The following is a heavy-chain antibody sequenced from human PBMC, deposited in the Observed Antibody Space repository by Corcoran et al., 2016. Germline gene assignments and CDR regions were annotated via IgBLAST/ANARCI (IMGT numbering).Heavy chain of an antibody. CDR1: GFTFSSYS. CDR2: ISSSSSTI. D-gene: IGHD3-10*01. Sequence: EVQLVESGGGLVQPGGSLRLSCAASGFTFSSYSMNWVRQAPGKGLEWVSYISSSSSTIYYADSVKGRFTISRDNAKNSLYLQMNSLRAEDMAVYYCARSRLYGSFGMDVWGQGTTVTVSS. CDR3: ARSRLYGSFGMDV. V-gene: IGHV3-48*04. J-gene: IGHJ6*02.